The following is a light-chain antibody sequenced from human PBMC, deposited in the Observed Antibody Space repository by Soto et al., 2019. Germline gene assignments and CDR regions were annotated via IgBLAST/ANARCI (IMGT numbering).Light chain of an antibody. CDR3: QHYKMYSPWT. CDR1: QSVSNS. J-gene: IGKJ1*01. V-gene: IGKV3-11*01. CDR2: GAS. Sequence: EIVLTQSPATLSLSPGERVTLSCRASQSVSNSLAWYQQKPGQAPRLLIYGASSRATGIPDRFSGSGSGTEFTLTISSLQPDDFATYYCQHYKMYSPWTFGQGTKVDIK.